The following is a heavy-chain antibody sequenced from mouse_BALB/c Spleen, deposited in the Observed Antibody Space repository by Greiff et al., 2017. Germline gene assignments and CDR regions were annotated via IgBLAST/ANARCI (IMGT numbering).Heavy chain of an antibody. D-gene: IGHD1-1*01. Sequence: QVQLQQSGAELAKPGASVKMSCKASGYTFTSYWMHWVKKKPGQGLEWIGYINPSTGYTEYNQKFKDKATLTADKSSSTAYMQLSSLTSEDSAVYYCARGYYGSSYRPYYAMDYWGQGTSVTVSS. J-gene: IGHJ4*01. CDR2: INPSTGYT. CDR3: ARGYYGSSYRPYYAMDY. V-gene: IGHV1-7*01. CDR1: GYTFTSYW.